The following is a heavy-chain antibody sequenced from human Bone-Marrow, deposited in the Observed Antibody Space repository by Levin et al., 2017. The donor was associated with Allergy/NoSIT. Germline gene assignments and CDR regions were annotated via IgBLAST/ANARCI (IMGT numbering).Heavy chain of an antibody. Sequence: TGGSLRLSCAASGFTFRSYAMTWVRQAPGKGLEWVSAVSGNGGTTVYADSVKGRFTISRDNSKNTLNLQMDRLRVEETGVYYCAKCSITCQGGVGFDPWGQGTLVTVSS. D-gene: IGHD2-2*01. J-gene: IGHJ5*02. CDR3: AKCSITCQGGVGFDP. CDR1: GFTFRSYA. V-gene: IGHV3-23*01. CDR2: VSGNGGTT.